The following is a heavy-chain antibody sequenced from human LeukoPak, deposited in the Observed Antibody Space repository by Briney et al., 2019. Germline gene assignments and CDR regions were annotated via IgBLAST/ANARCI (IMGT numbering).Heavy chain of an antibody. CDR2: IYYSGST. Sequence: PSETLSLTCTVSGGSISSTNYYWGWIRQPPGKGLEWIGSIYYSGSTYYNPSLKSRVTISVDTSKNQFSLKLSSVTAAATAVYYCARHPGDYCDYMDVWGKGTTVTVSS. V-gene: IGHV4-39*01. CDR3: ARHPGDYCDYMDV. J-gene: IGHJ6*03. D-gene: IGHD3-10*01. CDR1: GGSISSTNYY.